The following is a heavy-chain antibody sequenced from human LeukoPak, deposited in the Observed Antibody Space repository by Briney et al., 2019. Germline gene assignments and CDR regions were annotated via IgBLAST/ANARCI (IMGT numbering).Heavy chain of an antibody. V-gene: IGHV4-39*07. Sequence: PSETLSLTCTVSGGSISSSSYYWGWIRQPPGKGLEWIGSIYYSGSTYYNPSLKSRVTISVDTSKNQFSLKLSSVTAADTALYYCARETGSGSCDYCGQGTLVTVSS. CDR3: ARETGSGSCDY. J-gene: IGHJ4*02. CDR2: IYYSGST. CDR1: GGSISSSSYY. D-gene: IGHD3-10*01.